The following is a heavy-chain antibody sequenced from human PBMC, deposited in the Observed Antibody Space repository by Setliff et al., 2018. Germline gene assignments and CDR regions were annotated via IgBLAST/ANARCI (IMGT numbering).Heavy chain of an antibody. Sequence: GGSLRLSCAASGFTLSGSAVHWVRQASGKGLEWVGRIRSKANSYATVYAASVNGRFTISRDDSKNTAYLQMNSLKTEDTAVYYCTRTSGLQFFNYYMDVWGKGTTVTVSS. V-gene: IGHV3-73*01. CDR1: GFTLSGSA. D-gene: IGHD3-3*01. CDR2: IRSKANSYAT. CDR3: TRTSGLQFFNYYMDV. J-gene: IGHJ6*03.